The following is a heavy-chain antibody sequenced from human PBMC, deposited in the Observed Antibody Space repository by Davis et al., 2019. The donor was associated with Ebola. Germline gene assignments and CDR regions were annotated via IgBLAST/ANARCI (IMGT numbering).Heavy chain of an antibody. Sequence: AASVKVSCKASGYTFTGYYMHWVRQAPGQGLEWMGWINPNSGGTNYAQKFQGWVTMTRDTSISTAYMELSSLRSEDTAVYYCARGTLELRERWFDPWGQGTLVTVSS. D-gene: IGHD1-7*01. CDR1: GYTFTGYY. CDR3: ARGTLELRERWFDP. J-gene: IGHJ5*02. CDR2: INPNSGGT. V-gene: IGHV1-2*04.